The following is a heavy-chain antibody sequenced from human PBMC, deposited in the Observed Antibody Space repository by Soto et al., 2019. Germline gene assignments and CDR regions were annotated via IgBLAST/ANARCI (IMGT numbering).Heavy chain of an antibody. Sequence: GGSLRLSCAASGFTFSNAWMNWVRQAPGKGLEWVGRIKSKSDGGTTDYAAPVQGRFIVSRDDSKNTLYLQMQSLRTEDTAVYYCATDPFSGSYYGFYIWGQGTMVTVSS. J-gene: IGHJ3*02. V-gene: IGHV3-15*01. D-gene: IGHD1-26*01. CDR1: GFTFSNAW. CDR2: IKSKSDGGTT. CDR3: ATDPFSGSYYGFYI.